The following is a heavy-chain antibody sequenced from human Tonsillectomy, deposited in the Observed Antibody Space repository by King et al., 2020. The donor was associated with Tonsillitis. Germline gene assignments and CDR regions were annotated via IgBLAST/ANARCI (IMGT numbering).Heavy chain of an antibody. CDR2: IRSDGSRK. CDR3: AKDRTVAANEERNHYYGVDV. J-gene: IGHJ6*02. V-gene: IGHV3-30*02. CDR1: GFTFNMPG. Sequence: VQLVESGGGVVQRGGSLRPTCAASGFTFNMPGMHWVRQAPGKGLEWVAFIRSDGSRKYHADSVKGRFTISRDNSKKQLFLQMSSLRAEDTAIFYCAKDRTVAANEERNHYYGVDVWGQGTTVTVSS. D-gene: IGHD4-23*01.